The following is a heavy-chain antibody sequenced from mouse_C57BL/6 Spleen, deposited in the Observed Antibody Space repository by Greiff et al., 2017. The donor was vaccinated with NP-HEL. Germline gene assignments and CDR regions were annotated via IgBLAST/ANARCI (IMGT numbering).Heavy chain of an antibody. CDR2: IYPGSGST. D-gene: IGHD2-1*01. CDR3: AREGYYGNLWYFDV. V-gene: IGHV1-55*01. CDR1: GYTFTSYW. Sequence: QVQLQQPGAELVKPGASVKMSCKASGYTFTSYWITWVKQRPGQGLEWIGDIYPGSGSTNYNEKFKSKATLTVDTSSSTAYMQLSSLTSEDSAVYYCAREGYYGNLWYFDVWGTGTTVTVSS. J-gene: IGHJ1*03.